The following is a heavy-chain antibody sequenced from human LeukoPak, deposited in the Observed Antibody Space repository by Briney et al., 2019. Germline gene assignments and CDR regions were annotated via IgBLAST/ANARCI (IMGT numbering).Heavy chain of an antibody. J-gene: IGHJ6*03. D-gene: IGHD3-10*01. Sequence: PSETLSLTCAVYGGSFSGYYWSWIRQPPGKGLEWIGEINHSGSTNYNPSLKSRVTISVDTSKNQFSLKLSSVTAADTAVYYCARLTYYYGSGSYYTFYYYYMDVWGKGTTVTISS. CDR3: ARLTYYYGSGSYYTFYYYYMDV. CDR1: GGSFSGYY. V-gene: IGHV4-34*01. CDR2: INHSGST.